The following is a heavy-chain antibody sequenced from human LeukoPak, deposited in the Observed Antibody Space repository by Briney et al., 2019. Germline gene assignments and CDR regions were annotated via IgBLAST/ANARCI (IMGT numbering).Heavy chain of an antibody. J-gene: IGHJ4*02. CDR2: ISYDGSNK. CDR1: GFTFSRYP. D-gene: IGHD7-27*01. V-gene: IGHV3-30*04. Sequence: AGGSLRLSCAASGFTFSRYPLHWVRQTPGKGLDWVSVISYDGSNKYYADSVKGRFTISRDNSKNTLYLQMNSLRAEDTAVHYCASPSGDGDYWGQGTLVTVSS. CDR3: ASPSGDGDY.